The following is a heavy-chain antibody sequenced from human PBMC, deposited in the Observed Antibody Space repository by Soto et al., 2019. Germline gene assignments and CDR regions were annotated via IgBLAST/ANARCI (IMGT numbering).Heavy chain of an antibody. Sequence: QITLKESGPTLVKPTQTLTLTCTFSGFSLSTSGVGVGWIRQPPGKALEWLAHIYWNDDKRYSPSLKSRLTITKDTSKNQVVLTMTTMDPMDTATYYCAHRLEDIVASEFYFDFWGQGTLVTVSS. CDR3: AHRLEDIVASEFYFDF. D-gene: IGHD5-12*01. CDR2: IYWNDDK. V-gene: IGHV2-5*01. CDR1: GFSLSTSGVG. J-gene: IGHJ4*02.